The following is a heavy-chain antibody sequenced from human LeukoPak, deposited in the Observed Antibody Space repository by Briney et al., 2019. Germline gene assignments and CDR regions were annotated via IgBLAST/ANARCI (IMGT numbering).Heavy chain of an antibody. V-gene: IGHV1-2*02. D-gene: IGHD6-19*01. CDR3: ARDGGWYGASVFGFDP. CDR2: INPNSGGT. CDR1: GYTFTGYY. Sequence: GASVKVSCKASGYTFTGYYMHWVRQAPGQGLEWMGWINPNSGGTNYAQKFQGRVTMTRDTSISTAYMELSRLRSDDTAVYYCARDGGWYGASVFGFDPWGQGTLVTVSS. J-gene: IGHJ5*02.